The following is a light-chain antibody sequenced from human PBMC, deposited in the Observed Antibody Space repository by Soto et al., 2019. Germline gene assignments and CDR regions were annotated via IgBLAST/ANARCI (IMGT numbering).Light chain of an antibody. CDR1: HSVLFTSNNKNY. J-gene: IGKJ5*01. Sequence: DLVLTRTADSLAVSLAEMATIKCKSSHSVLFTSNNKNYLAWCQQRPGQAPRLLIYGASTRAAGIPDRFSGSGSGTDFTLTITRLEPEDSAVYFCQQYTGPPNTFGQRRRLEIK. V-gene: IGKV4-1*01. CDR2: GAS. CDR3: QQYTGPPNT.